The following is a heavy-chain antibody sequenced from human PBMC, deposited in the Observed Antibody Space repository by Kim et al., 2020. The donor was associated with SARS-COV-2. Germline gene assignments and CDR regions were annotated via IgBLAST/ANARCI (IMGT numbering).Heavy chain of an antibody. Sequence: ASVKVSCKASGYTFTSYGISWVRQAPGQGLEWMGWISAYNGNTNYAQKLQGRVTMTTDTSTSTAYMELRSLRSDDTAVYYCARAKYYYDSSGYYYPLYYYYGMDVWGQGTTVTVSS. V-gene: IGHV1-18*01. J-gene: IGHJ6*02. CDR1: GYTFTSYG. CDR2: ISAYNGNT. D-gene: IGHD3-22*01. CDR3: ARAKYYYDSSGYYYPLYYYYGMDV.